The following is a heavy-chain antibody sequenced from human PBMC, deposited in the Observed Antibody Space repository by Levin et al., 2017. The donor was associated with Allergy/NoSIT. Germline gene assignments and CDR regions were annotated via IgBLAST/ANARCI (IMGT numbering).Heavy chain of an antibody. D-gene: IGHD3-3*01. J-gene: IGHJ6*02. Sequence: PGGSLRLSCAASGFTFSSYSMNWVRQAPGKGLEWVSSISSSSSYIYYADSVKGRFTISRDNAKNSLYLQMNSLRAEDTAVYYCARESLEWLSQLFYYYYGMDVWGQGTTVTVSS. V-gene: IGHV3-21*01. CDR3: ARESLEWLSQLFYYYYGMDV. CDR1: GFTFSSYS. CDR2: ISSSSSYI.